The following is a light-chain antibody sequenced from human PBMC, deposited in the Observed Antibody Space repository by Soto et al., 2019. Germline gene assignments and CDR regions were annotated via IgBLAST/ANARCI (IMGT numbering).Light chain of an antibody. CDR1: SSNIGAGYD. CDR3: QSYDSSLSGSNWV. J-gene: IGLJ3*02. Sequence: QSVLTQPPSVSGAPGQRVTISCTGSSSNIGAGYDVHWYQQLPGTAPKLLIYANTNRPSGVPDRFSGSKSGTSASLAITGLQAEDEADYYCQSYDSSLSGSNWVFGGVTKLTVL. CDR2: ANT. V-gene: IGLV1-40*01.